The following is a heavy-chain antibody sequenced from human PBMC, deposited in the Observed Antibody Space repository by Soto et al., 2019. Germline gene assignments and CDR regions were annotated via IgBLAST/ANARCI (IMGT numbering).Heavy chain of an antibody. D-gene: IGHD4-17*01. Sequence: GGSLRLSCAASGFTFSSYSMNWVRQAPGKGLEWVSYISSSSSTIYYADSVKGRFTISRDNAKNSLYLQMNSLRAEDTAVYYCARDSRTTVTTRWFDPWGQGTLVTVSS. V-gene: IGHV3-48*01. CDR2: ISSSSSTI. CDR1: GFTFSSYS. CDR3: ARDSRTTVTTRWFDP. J-gene: IGHJ5*02.